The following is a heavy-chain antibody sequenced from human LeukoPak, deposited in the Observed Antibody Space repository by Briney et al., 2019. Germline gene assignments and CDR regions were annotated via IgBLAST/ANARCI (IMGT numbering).Heavy chain of an antibody. CDR2: INWNGGST. Sequence: PGGSLRLSCAASGFTLDDYGMSWVRQAPGKGLEWVSGINWNGGSTGYADSVKGRFTISRDNAKNSLYLQMNSLRAEDTALYYCAGKKVWFGESNGYMDVWGKGTTVTVSS. CDR3: AGKKVWFGESNGYMDV. D-gene: IGHD3-10*01. V-gene: IGHV3-20*04. J-gene: IGHJ6*03. CDR1: GFTLDDYG.